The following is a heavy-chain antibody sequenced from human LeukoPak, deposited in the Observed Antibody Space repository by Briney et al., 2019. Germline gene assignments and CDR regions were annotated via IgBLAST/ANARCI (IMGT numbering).Heavy chain of an antibody. D-gene: IGHD3-10*01. J-gene: IGHJ4*02. CDR2: IHHSGRS. CDR1: ADSLSSGGHY. CDR3: ARGGNRFGGFYFDY. Sequence: SETLSLTCTVSADSLSSGGHYWAWIRQFPGKGLESIGFIHHSGRSRHNPSLKDRVAIPVDTSRKQFALKLSSVTAADTAMYYCARGGNRFGGFYFDYWGQGIQVIVSS. V-gene: IGHV4-31*03.